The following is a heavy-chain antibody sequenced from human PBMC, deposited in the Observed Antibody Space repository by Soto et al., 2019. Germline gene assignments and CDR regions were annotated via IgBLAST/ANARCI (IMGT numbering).Heavy chain of an antibody. CDR1: GFTFSTYG. CDR2: IWNHGRED. J-gene: IGHJ4*02. V-gene: IGHV3-33*01. D-gene: IGHD3-10*01. Sequence: QVHLVGSGGGVVQPGRSLRLSCAASGFTFSTYGMHWVRQAPGKGLEWVALIWNHGREDSYADSVKGRFTISRDNSKNTLWLQMNSLRADDTAVYYCVRGPWLVGDITSFDYWGQGSLVTVSS. CDR3: VRGPWLVGDITSFDY.